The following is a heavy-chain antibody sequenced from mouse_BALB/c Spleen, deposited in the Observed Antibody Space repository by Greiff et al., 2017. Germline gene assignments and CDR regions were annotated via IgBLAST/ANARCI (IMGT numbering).Heavy chain of an antibody. D-gene: IGHD2-4*01. V-gene: IGHV1-80*01. J-gene: IGHJ2*01. CDR1: GYAFSSYW. Sequence: VMLVESGAELVRPGSSVKISCTASGYAFSSYWMNWVKQRPGQGLEWIGQIYPGDGDTNYNGKFKGKATLTADKSSSTAYMQLSSLTSEDSAVYFCAREDYDAKNYWGQGTTLTVSS. CDR2: IYPGDGDT. CDR3: AREDYDAKNY.